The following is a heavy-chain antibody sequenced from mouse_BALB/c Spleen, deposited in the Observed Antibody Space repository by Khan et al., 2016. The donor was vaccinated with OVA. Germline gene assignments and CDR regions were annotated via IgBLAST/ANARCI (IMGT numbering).Heavy chain of an antibody. J-gene: IGHJ3*01. CDR1: GYTFTTYW. CDR2: INPSTGYT. V-gene: IGHV1-7*01. D-gene: IGHD2-1*01. Sequence: VQLQQSGAELAKPGASVKMSCKASGYTFTTYWMHWVKQRPGQGLDWIGYINPSTGYTVYNQKFKDKATLTADKSSSTAYLQLNSMTSEDSAVYYCARRGVYGIFAYWGQGTLVTVSA. CDR3: ARRGVYGIFAY.